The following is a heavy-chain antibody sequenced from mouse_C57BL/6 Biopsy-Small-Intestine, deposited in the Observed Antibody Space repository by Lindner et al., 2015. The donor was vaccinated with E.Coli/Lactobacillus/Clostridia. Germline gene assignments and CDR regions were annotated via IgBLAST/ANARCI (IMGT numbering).Heavy chain of an antibody. Sequence: VQLQESGPELVKPGASVKMSCKASGYTFTDYNMHWVKQSHGKSLEWIGYINPNNGGTSYNQKFKGKATLTVNKSSSTAYMELRSLTSEDSAVYYCTRVYDGYVFDYWGQGTTLTVSS. CDR2: INPNNGGT. CDR3: TRVYDGYVFDY. D-gene: IGHD2-3*01. J-gene: IGHJ2*01. V-gene: IGHV1-22*01. CDR1: GYTFTDYN.